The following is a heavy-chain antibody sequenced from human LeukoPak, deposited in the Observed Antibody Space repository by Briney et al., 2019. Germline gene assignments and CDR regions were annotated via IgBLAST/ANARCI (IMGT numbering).Heavy chain of an antibody. J-gene: IGHJ5*02. D-gene: IGHD6-13*01. CDR1: GFTFSSYE. V-gene: IGHV3-48*03. CDR3: ARMYSSSWYAHQYNWFDP. Sequence: GGSLRLSCAASGFTFSSYEMNWVRQAPGKGLEWVSYICSSGSTIYYADSVKGRFTISRENAKNSLYLQMNSLRAEDTAVYYCARMYSSSWYAHQYNWFDPWGQGTLVTVSS. CDR2: ICSSGSTI.